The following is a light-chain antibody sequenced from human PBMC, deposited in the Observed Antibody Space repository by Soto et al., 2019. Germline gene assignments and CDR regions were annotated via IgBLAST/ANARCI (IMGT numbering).Light chain of an antibody. V-gene: IGLV2-14*01. J-gene: IGLJ1*01. CDR1: SSDVGAYNY. CDR2: DVS. CDR3: SSYTSATTYV. Sequence: QSALTQPASVSGSPGQSITISCTETSSDVGAYNYDSWYQQYPGEAPKVIIYDVSHRPAGVSNRFSGSKSGNTASLTISGLQTQDEADYYCSSYTSATTYVFGTGTKVTVL.